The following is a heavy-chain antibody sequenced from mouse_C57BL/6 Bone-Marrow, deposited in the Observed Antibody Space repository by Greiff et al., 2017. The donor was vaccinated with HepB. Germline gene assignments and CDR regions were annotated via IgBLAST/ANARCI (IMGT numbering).Heavy chain of an antibody. J-gene: IGHJ2*01. V-gene: IGHV1-15*01. Sequence: VKLQESGAELVRPGASVTLSCKASGYTFTDYEMHWVKQTPVHGLEWIGAIDPETGGTAYNQKFKGKAILTADKSSSTAYMELRSLTSEDSAVYYCKSRTSDYWGQGTTLTVSS. CDR1: GYTFTDYE. CDR2: IDPETGGT. CDR3: KSRTSDY.